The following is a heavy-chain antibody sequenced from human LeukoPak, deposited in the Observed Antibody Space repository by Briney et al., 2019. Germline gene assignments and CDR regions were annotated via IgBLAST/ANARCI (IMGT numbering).Heavy chain of an antibody. D-gene: IGHD3-22*01. V-gene: IGHV3-11*01. Sequence: GGSLRLSCAASGFTFSDYYMSWIRQAPGKGLEWVSYISSSGSTIYYADSVKGRFTISRDNAKNSLYLQMNSLRAEDTAVYYCASGEGSGYSVRTDFGYCGQGTLVTVSS. CDR1: GFTFSDYY. CDR3: ASGEGSGYSVRTDFGY. CDR2: ISSSGSTI. J-gene: IGHJ4*02.